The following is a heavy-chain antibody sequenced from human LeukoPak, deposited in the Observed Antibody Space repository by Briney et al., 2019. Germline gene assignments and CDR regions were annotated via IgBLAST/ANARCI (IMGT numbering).Heavy chain of an antibody. Sequence: PGGSLRLSCVGSGFTYTDYWMHWFRQAPGKGPVWVSRINPDGTIIDYADSVKGRFSICRDNAKNLLYLQMNGLRADDTAVYYCAKDLSWNTADRWGQGILVTVSS. D-gene: IGHD5-18*01. V-gene: IGHV3-74*01. J-gene: IGHJ5*02. CDR3: AKDLSWNTADR. CDR2: INPDGTII. CDR1: GFTYTDYW.